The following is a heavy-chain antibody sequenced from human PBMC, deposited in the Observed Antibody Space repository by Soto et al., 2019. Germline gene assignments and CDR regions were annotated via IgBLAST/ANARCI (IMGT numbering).Heavy chain of an antibody. Sequence: QITLKESGPTLVKPTQTLTLTCTFSAFSLSTGGVGVGWIRQPPGKALEWLALIYWDDDKRYSPSLRSRLTITKDTSKNQVVLTMSNMDPLDTATYYCIQSRCGGDCLQSYASYYYYGMDVWGQGTTVTVYS. V-gene: IGHV2-5*02. D-gene: IGHD2-21*02. J-gene: IGHJ6*02. CDR3: IQSRCGGDCLQSYASYYYYGMDV. CDR1: AFSLSTGGVG. CDR2: IYWDDDK.